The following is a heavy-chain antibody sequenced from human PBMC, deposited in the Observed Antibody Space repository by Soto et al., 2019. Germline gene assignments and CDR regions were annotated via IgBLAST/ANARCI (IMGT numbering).Heavy chain of an antibody. J-gene: IGHJ4*02. CDR1: GFTFRSYG. Sequence: QVQLVESGGGVVQPGRSLRLSCAASGFTFRSYGMHWVRQAPGKGLEWVEVIWYDGSNKYYADFVKGRFTISRDNSKNTLYLQMNSLRAEDTAVYYCARDAYYDSSGYYPDYWGQRTLVTVSS. CDR3: ARDAYYDSSGYYPDY. CDR2: IWYDGSNK. V-gene: IGHV3-33*01. D-gene: IGHD3-22*01.